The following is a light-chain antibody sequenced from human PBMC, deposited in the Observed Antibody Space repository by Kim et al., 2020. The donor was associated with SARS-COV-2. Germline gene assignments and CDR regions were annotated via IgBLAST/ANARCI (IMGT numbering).Light chain of an antibody. Sequence: DIQLTQSPSFLSASVGDRVTITCRASQDIGDFLAWYQQKPGQAPKLLIHAASTLQIGVPSRFSGRGSGTEFTLTISSLQPEDFAIYYCQRLNLYPLIFGGGTKVDIK. CDR2: AAS. CDR3: QRLNLYPLI. CDR1: QDIGDF. J-gene: IGKJ4*01. V-gene: IGKV1-9*01.